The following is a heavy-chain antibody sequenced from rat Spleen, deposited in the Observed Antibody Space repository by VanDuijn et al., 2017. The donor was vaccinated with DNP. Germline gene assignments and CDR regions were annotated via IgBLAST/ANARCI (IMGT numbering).Heavy chain of an antibody. CDR1: GFTFSNHD. D-gene: IGHD1-6*01. Sequence: EVQLVESGGGLVQPGRSLKLSCAASGFTFSNHDMAWVRLAPTKGLEWVASISPSGGSTYCRDSVKGRFTVSRDNAERSLYLQMDSLRSEDTATYYCARRGLRMTMDAWGQGTSVTVSS. CDR2: ISPSGGST. V-gene: IGHV5-25*01. CDR3: ARRGLRMTMDA. J-gene: IGHJ4*01.